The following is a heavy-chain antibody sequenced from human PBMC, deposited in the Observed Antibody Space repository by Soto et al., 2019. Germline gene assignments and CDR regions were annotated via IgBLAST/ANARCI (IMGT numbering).Heavy chain of an antibody. CDR2: IYYSGST. CDR1: GGSISSYY. V-gene: IGHV4-59*01. J-gene: IGHJ4*02. D-gene: IGHD3-3*01. Sequence: SETLSLTCTVSGGSISSYYWSWIRQPPGKGLEWIGYIYYSGSTNYNPSLKSRVTISVDTSKNQFSLKLSSVTAADTAVYYCARTSGYLPRTFDYWGQGTLVTVSS. CDR3: ARTSGYLPRTFDY.